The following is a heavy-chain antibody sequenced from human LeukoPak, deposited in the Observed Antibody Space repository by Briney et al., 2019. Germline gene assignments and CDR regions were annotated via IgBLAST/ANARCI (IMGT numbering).Heavy chain of an antibody. J-gene: IGHJ6*01. V-gene: IGHV3-23*01. Sequence: GGSLRLSWAASGFTFSGFAMSWVRRTPGKGLEWVSGISGSGDNTLYADSVKGRFTISRDNSKNTLYLEMNSVRAEDTAIYYGAKMRGIPFPKYYKTVWGQGTTVTVSS. CDR1: GFTFSGFA. CDR3: AKMRGIPFPKYYKTV. CDR2: ISGSGDNT. D-gene: IGHD1-26*01.